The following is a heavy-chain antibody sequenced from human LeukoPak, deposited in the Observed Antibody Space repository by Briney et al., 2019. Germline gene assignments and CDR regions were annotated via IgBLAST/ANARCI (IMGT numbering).Heavy chain of an antibody. Sequence: SETLSLTCTVSGGSISSGGYYWSWIRQHPGKGLEWIGYIYYSGSTYYNPSLKSRVTISVDTSKNQFSLKLSSVTAADTAVYYCARAGRGSSWYFRWGQGTLVTVSS. CDR3: ARAGRGSSWYFR. V-gene: IGHV4-31*03. J-gene: IGHJ4*02. CDR2: IYYSGST. D-gene: IGHD6-13*01. CDR1: GGSISSGGYY.